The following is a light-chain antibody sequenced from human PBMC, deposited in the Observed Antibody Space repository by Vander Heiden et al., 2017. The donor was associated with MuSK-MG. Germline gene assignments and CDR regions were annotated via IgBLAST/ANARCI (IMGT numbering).Light chain of an antibody. V-gene: IGKV1-33*01. CDR1: QDISNY. CDR3: QQEDNLPST. CDR2: DAS. J-gene: IGKJ1*01. Sequence: DIKMTQSPSSLSASVGDRVTITCQASQDISNYLNWYQQKPGKAPKLLIYDASNLETGVPSRFSGSGSGTEFTFTISSLQPEDIATDDGQQEDNLPSTFGQGTQVEIK.